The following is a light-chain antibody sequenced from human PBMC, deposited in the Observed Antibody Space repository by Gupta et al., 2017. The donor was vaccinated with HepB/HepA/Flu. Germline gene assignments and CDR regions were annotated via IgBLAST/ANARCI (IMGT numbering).Light chain of an antibody. CDR3: QPYDTLPLT. J-gene: IGKJ4*01. Sequence: DIQMTQSASSLSASVGDRVTITCQASQDISNSLNWYQQKPGEAPKLLISDASNLDTGVPSRFSGSGSGTDFTFTISSLPPEDIATYYSQPYDTLPLTFRGGTKVEIK. CDR2: DAS. CDR1: QDISNS. V-gene: IGKV1-33*01.